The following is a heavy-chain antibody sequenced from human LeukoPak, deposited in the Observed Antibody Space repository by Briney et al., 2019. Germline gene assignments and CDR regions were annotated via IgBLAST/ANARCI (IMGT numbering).Heavy chain of an antibody. Sequence: SETLSLTCTVSGGSISSYYWSWIRQPPGKGLEWIGYIYYSGSTNYNPSLKSRVTISVDTSKNQFSLKLSSVTAADTAVYYCARELYGSSGYYYGAFDYWGQGTLVTVSS. D-gene: IGHD3-22*01. CDR2: IYYSGST. CDR3: ARELYGSSGYYYGAFDY. V-gene: IGHV4-59*01. J-gene: IGHJ4*02. CDR1: GGSISSYY.